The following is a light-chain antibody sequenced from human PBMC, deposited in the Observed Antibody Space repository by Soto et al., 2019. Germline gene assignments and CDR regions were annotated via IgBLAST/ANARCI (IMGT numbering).Light chain of an antibody. CDR2: GAS. Sequence: EVMMTQSPATLTVSPGERATLSCRASQSVNSNYLAWYQQKPGQAPRLLIYGASSRATGIPARFSGSGSGTEFTLTISSLQSEDFAVYYCQQYNNWPPITFGQGTRLEIK. V-gene: IGKV3-15*01. CDR3: QQYNNWPPIT. CDR1: QSVNSN. J-gene: IGKJ5*01.